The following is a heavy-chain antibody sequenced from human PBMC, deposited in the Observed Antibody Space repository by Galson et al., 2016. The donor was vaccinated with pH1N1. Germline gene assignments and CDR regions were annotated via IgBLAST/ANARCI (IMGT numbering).Heavy chain of an antibody. CDR1: GYTFTGHY. D-gene: IGHD1-7*01. CDR2: IIPNNGAT. Sequence: CKASGYTFTGHYMHWVRQAPGQGLAWMGWIIPNNGATVYAQKFQGRVTMTADTSISTAFMEVSRLTSDDTAVFYCARAGNNWNYATDFDYWGQGTLVTVSS. CDR3: ARAGNNWNYATDFDY. V-gene: IGHV1-2*02. J-gene: IGHJ4*02.